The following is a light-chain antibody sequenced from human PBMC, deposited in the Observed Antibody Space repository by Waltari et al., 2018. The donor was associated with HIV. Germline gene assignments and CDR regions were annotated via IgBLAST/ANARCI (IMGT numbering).Light chain of an antibody. CDR2: NTY. Sequence: QSVLTQPPSASGPPGQTVTISCSGSSADIGSNTVNWYKQLPGTAPKLLIYNTYQRPSGVPDRVAASESGTSASLAISGLQSEDEADYYCAAWDDSMEGHVFGGGTKLTIL. V-gene: IGLV1-44*01. J-gene: IGLJ2*01. CDR3: AAWDDSMEGHV. CDR1: SADIGSNT.